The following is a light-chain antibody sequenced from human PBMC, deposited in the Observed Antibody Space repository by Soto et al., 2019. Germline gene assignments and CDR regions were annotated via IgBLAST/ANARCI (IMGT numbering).Light chain of an antibody. V-gene: IGKV3-20*01. Sequence: EIGLTQSPGTLSLSPGERATLSCRASQSVSSSYLAWYKQKPGQAPRLLIYGASSRATGIPDRFSGSGSGTDFNLTISRLEPEDCAVYYCQQYCSSPNTFGQGTKLEIE. J-gene: IGKJ2*01. CDR3: QQYCSSPNT. CDR2: GAS. CDR1: QSVSSSY.